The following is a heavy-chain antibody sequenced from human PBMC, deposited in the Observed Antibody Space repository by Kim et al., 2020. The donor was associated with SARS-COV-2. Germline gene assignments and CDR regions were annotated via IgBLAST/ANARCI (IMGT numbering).Heavy chain of an antibody. CDR1: GFTFSSYA. CDR3: AKDGLWFGELYHPYYYYYCMYV. J-gene: IGHJ6*02. CDR2: ISGSGGST. V-gene: IGHV3-23*01. Sequence: GGSLRLSCAASGFTFSSYAMSWVRQAPGKGLEWVSAISGSGGSTYYADSVKGRFTISRDNSKNTLYLQMNSLRAEDTAVYYCAKDGLWFGELYHPYYYYYCMYVWGQGTTVTVSS. D-gene: IGHD3-10*01.